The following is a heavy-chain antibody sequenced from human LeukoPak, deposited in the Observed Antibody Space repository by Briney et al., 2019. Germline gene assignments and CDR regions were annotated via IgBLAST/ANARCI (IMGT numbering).Heavy chain of an antibody. J-gene: IGHJ4*02. Sequence: SETLSLTCAVYGGSFSGYYWSWIRQPPGKGLEWIGEINHSGSTNYNPSLKSRVTKSVDTSKNQFSLKLSSVTAADTAVYYCARDLTRIAVAGAFDYWGQGTLVTVSS. CDR2: INHSGST. CDR3: ARDLTRIAVAGAFDY. CDR1: GGSFSGYY. D-gene: IGHD6-19*01. V-gene: IGHV4-34*01.